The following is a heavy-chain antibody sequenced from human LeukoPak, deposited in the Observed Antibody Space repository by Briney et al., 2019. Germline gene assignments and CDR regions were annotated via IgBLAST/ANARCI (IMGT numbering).Heavy chain of an antibody. CDR1: GYTFTSYG. D-gene: IGHD3-22*01. CDR2: ISAYNGNT. Sequence: GASVKVSCKASGYTFTSYGISWVRQAPGQGLEWMGWISAYNGNTNYAQKLQGRVTMTTDTSTSTAYMELRSLRSEDTAVYYCARRAMIVVANAFDIWGQGTMVTVSS. J-gene: IGHJ3*02. V-gene: IGHV1-18*01. CDR3: ARRAMIVVANAFDI.